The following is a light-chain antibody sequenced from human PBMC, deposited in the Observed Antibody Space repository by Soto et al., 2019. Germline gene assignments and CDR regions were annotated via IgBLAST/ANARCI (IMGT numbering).Light chain of an antibody. J-gene: IGKJ4*01. CDR1: QSVSSY. V-gene: IGKV3-11*01. Sequence: EIVLTQSPATLSLSPGERATLSCRASQSVSSYLAWYQQKPGHAPRLLIYDASNMATGIPARFSGSGSGTDFTLTISSLEREDFAVYYCQRSSNWLTFGGGTKVEIK. CDR2: DAS. CDR3: QRSSNWLT.